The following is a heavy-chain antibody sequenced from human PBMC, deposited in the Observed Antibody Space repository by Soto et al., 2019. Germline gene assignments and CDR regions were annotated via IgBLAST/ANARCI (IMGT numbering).Heavy chain of an antibody. D-gene: IGHD6-19*01. V-gene: IGHV4-39*01. CDR2: IYYSGST. J-gene: IGHJ4*02. CDR3: ARLGIAVAEYFDY. Sequence: SETLSLTCTVSGGSISSSSYYWGWIRQPPGKGLEWIGSIYYSGSTYYNPSLKSRVTISVDTSKNQFSLKLSSVTAADTAVYYCARLGIAVAEYFDYWGQGTLVTVSS. CDR1: GGSISSSSYY.